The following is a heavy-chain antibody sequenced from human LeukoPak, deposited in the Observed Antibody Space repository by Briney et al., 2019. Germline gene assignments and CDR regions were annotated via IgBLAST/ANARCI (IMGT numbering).Heavy chain of an antibody. CDR3: AKFAKLRFLECFFDP. J-gene: IGHJ5*02. CDR1: GFTFGDYA. CDR2: ISGSGGST. V-gene: IGHV3-23*01. D-gene: IGHD3-3*01. Sequence: GGSLRLSCTASGFTFGDYAMSWVRQAPGKGLEWVSAISGSGGSTYYADSVKGRFTISRDNSKNTLYLQMNSLRAEDTAVYYCAKFAKLRFLECFFDPWGQGTLVTVSS.